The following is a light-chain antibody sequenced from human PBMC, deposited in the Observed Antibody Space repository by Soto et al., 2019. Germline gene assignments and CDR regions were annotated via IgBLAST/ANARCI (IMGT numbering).Light chain of an antibody. J-gene: IGLJ2*01. Sequence: QSALTQPPSVSGSPGQSVTISCTGTSSDVGSYNRVSWYQQPPGTASKLMIYEVSNRPSGVPDRFSGSKSGNTASLTISGLQAEDEADYYCSSYTSSSTVVFGGGTKVTVL. CDR3: SSYTSSSTVV. CDR2: EVS. V-gene: IGLV2-18*02. CDR1: SSDVGSYNR.